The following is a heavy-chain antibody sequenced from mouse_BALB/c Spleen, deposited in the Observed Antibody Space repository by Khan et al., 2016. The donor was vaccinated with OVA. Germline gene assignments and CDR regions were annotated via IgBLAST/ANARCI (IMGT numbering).Heavy chain of an antibody. CDR1: GFTFSSFG. V-gene: IGHV5-17*02. CDR2: ISSGSSTI. CDR3: ARSGGSSLLFDY. Sequence: EVKLVESGGGLVQPGGSRKLSCAASGFTFSSFGMHWVRQAPEKGLEWVAYISSGSSTIYYADTVKGRFTISRDNPKNTLFLQMTSLRSEATAMYYCARSGGSSLLFDYWGQGTTLTVSS. J-gene: IGHJ2*01. D-gene: IGHD1-1*01.